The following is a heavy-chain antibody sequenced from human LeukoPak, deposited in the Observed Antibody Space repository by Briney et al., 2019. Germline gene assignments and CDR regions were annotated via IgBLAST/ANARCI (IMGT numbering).Heavy chain of an antibody. CDR2: ISSSSSYI. CDR1: GFTFSRYW. CDR3: ASLKQWLVPDPDY. V-gene: IGHV3-21*01. D-gene: IGHD6-19*01. J-gene: IGHJ4*02. Sequence: KPGGSLRLSCAASGFTFSRYWMHWVRQAPGKGLEWVSSISSSSSYIYYADSVKGRFTISRDNAKNSLYLQMNSLRAEDTAVYYCASLKQWLVPDPDYWGQGTLVTVSS.